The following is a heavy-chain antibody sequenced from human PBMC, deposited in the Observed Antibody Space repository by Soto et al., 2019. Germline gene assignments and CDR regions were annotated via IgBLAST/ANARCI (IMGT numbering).Heavy chain of an antibody. CDR2: ISSYNGNT. CDR3: ARMMRVRIVVHAGNSDYNGMDV. Sequence: ASVTVSCTASGYPFRTYSIAWVRPAPGGGLECMGWISSYNGNTKYAQKFQDRVSMTTDPSTSTAYMELRGRRSDDTARYYCARMMRVRIVVHAGNSDYNGMDVWGQGTTVTVSS. D-gene: IGHD3-10*01. J-gene: IGHJ6*02. CDR1: GYPFRTYS. V-gene: IGHV1-18*04.